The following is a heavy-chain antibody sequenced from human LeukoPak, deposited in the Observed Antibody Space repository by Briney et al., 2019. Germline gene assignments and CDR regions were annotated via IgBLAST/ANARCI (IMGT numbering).Heavy chain of an antibody. V-gene: IGHV3-33*01. CDR2: IWYDGSNK. D-gene: IGHD1-1*01. CDR1: GFTFSSYG. J-gene: IGHJ4*02. CDR3: ARDPPGGGYYFDY. Sequence: PGGSLRHSCAASGFTFSSYGMHWVRQAPGKGLEWVAVIWYDGSNKYYADSVKGRFTISRDNSKNTLYLQMNSLRAEDTAVYYCARDPPGGGYYFDYWGQGTLVTVSS.